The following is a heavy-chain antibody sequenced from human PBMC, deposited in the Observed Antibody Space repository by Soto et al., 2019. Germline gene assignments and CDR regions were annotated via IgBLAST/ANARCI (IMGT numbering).Heavy chain of an antibody. CDR2: ISGSGGSA. CDR3: AKDRLHVVVTVSIFDP. V-gene: IGHV3-23*01. Sequence: GGSLRLSCAASGFTFSSYAMSWVRQAPGKGLEWVSTISGSGGSADYADSVKGRFTISRDNPQNTLYLEMNSLRAEDTAIYYCAKDRLHVVVTVSIFDPSGQGTLVTV. CDR1: GFTFSSYA. D-gene: IGHD2-21*02. J-gene: IGHJ5*02.